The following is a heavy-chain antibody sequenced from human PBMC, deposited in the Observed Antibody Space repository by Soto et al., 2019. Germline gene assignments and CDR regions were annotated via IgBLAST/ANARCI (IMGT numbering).Heavy chain of an antibody. V-gene: IGHV1-2*04. CDR3: AREGSGITIFGVVPPLPYYYYGMDV. Sequence: ASVKVSCKASGYTFTCYYMHWVRQAPGQGLEWMGWINPNSGGTNYAQKFQGWVTMTRDTSISTAYMELSRLRSDDTAVYYCAREGSGITIFGVVPPLPYYYYGMDVWGQGTTVTVSS. J-gene: IGHJ6*02. CDR1: GYTFTCYY. CDR2: INPNSGGT. D-gene: IGHD3-3*01.